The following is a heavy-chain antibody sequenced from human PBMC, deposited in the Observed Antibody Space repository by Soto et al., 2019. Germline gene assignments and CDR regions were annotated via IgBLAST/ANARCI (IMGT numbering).Heavy chain of an antibody. J-gene: IGHJ5*02. CDR2: IYYSGST. D-gene: IGHD6-19*01. CDR3: ARHEALIAVAGTWGWFDP. V-gene: IGHV4-39*01. Sequence: SETLSLTCTVSGGSISSSSYYWGWIRQPPGKGLEWIGSIYYSGSTYYNPSLKSRVTISVDTSKNQFSLKLSSVTAADTAVYYCARHEALIAVAGTWGWFDPWGQGTLVTVSS. CDR1: GGSISSSSYY.